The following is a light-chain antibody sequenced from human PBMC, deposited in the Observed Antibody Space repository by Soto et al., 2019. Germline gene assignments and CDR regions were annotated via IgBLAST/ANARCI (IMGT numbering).Light chain of an antibody. V-gene: IGLV1-40*01. J-gene: IGLJ3*02. CDR3: QSYDSSLSGWV. CDR2: GNS. Sequence: QSVLTQPPSVSGAPGQRVTISCTGSSSNIGAGYDVHWYQQLPGTAPKLLIYGNSNRPSGVPDRFSGSKSGTSASLAITGVQGEDWADYFRQSYDSSLSGWVFGGGTKLTVL. CDR1: SSNIGAGYD.